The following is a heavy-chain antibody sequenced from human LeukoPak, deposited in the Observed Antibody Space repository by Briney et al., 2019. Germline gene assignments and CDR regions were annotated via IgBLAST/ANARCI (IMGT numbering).Heavy chain of an antibody. CDR1: GFSINSNYY. CDR3: ARNDSSGYFDY. J-gene: IGHJ4*02. V-gene: IGHV4-38-2*01. D-gene: IGHD3-22*01. Sequence: SETLSLTCSVSGFSINSNYYWGWIRQPPGKGLEWIGSVYHSGSTHYSPSLKSRVTIAVDTSKNQFSLKLSSVTAADTAVYYCARNDSSGYFDYWGQGTLVTVSS. CDR2: VYHSGST.